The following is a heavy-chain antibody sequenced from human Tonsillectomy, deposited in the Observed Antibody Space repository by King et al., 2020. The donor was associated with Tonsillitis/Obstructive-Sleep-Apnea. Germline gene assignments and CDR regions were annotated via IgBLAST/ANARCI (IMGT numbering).Heavy chain of an antibody. D-gene: IGHD2-15*01. Sequence: VQLQESGPGLVKPSGTLSLTCTVSGASVNRDSSYWSWVRQTPGKGLEWIGYIFFTGNTNYNPSFKSRVTISIDTSKNQFSLKLTSMTAADTAMYFCARASTAAHATPKYFAPWGQGTLVTLSS. CDR1: GASVNRDSSY. CDR3: ARASTAAHATPKYFAP. J-gene: IGHJ5*02. CDR2: IFFTGNT. V-gene: IGHV4-61*01.